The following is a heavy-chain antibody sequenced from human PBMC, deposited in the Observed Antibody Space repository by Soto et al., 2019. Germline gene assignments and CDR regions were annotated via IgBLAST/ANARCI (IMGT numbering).Heavy chain of an antibody. CDR1: GGSISSGDYY. Sequence: TRSLTCTVSGGSISSGDYYWSWIRQPPGKGLEWSGYIYYSGSTYYNPSLKSRVTISVDTSKSQFSLKLSSVTAADRAVYYCASAPRGTCIQLWLPFDYWGQGTLVTVSS. CDR2: IYYSGST. J-gene: IGHJ4*02. D-gene: IGHD5-18*01. CDR3: ASAPRGTCIQLWLPFDY. V-gene: IGHV4-30-4*01.